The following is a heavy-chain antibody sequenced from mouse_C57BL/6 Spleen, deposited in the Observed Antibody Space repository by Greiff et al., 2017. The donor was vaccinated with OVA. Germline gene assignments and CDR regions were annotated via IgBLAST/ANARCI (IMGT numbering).Heavy chain of an antibody. Sequence: EVKVEESGGGLVKPGGSLKLSCAASGFTFSDYGMHWVRQAPEKGLEWVAYISSGSSTIYYADTVKGRFTISRDNAKNTLFLQMTSLRSEDTAMYYCARSNWEDYWGQGTTLTVSS. V-gene: IGHV5-17*01. CDR3: ARSNWEDY. D-gene: IGHD4-1*01. CDR2: ISSGSSTI. CDR1: GFTFSDYG. J-gene: IGHJ2*01.